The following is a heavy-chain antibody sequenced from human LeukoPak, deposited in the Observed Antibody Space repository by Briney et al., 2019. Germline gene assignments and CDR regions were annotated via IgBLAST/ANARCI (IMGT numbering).Heavy chain of an antibody. CDR3: TTSDQVGATPFDY. D-gene: IGHD1-26*01. Sequence: GGSLRLSCAASGFTFSNAWMSWVRQAPGKGLKWVGRIKSKTDGGTTDYAAPVKGRFTISRDDSKNTLYLQMNSLKTEDTAVYYCTTSDQVGATPFDYWGQGTLVTVSS. CDR1: GFTFSNAW. CDR2: IKSKTDGGTT. J-gene: IGHJ4*02. V-gene: IGHV3-15*01.